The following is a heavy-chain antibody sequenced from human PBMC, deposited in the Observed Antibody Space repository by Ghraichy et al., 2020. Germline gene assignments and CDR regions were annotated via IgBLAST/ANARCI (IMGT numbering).Heavy chain of an antibody. CDR1: GGSFSGYY. V-gene: IGHV4-34*01. Sequence: SETLSLTCAVYGGSFSGYYWSWIRQPPGKGLEWIGEINHSGSTNYNPSLKSRVTISVDTSKNQFSLKLSSVTAADTAVYYCARGDGLVKFAFDIWGQGTMVTVSS. CDR3: ARGDGLVKFAFDI. CDR2: INHSGST. D-gene: IGHD3-16*02. J-gene: IGHJ3*02.